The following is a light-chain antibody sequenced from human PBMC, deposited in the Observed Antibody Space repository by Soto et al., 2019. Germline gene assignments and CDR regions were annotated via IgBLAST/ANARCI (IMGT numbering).Light chain of an antibody. Sequence: EIVLTQSPGTLSLSPGERATLSCRASQSVAYDYLAWYQQTPGQAPRLLIFGASSRASGIADRFNGSGSGTDFTLTISRLEPEDVAEYYCQQYGRSPYTFGQGAKVEIK. CDR3: QQYGRSPYT. J-gene: IGKJ2*01. V-gene: IGKV3-20*01. CDR2: GAS. CDR1: QSVAYDY.